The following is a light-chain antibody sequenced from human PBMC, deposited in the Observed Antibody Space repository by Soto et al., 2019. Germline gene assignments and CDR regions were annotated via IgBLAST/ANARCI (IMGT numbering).Light chain of an antibody. CDR1: HDISNY. V-gene: IGKV1-33*01. J-gene: IGKJ4*01. CDR3: QHYDSLPLT. CDR2: DAS. Sequence: IQMTQSPSSLSASVGDRVTITCQASHDISNYLNWYQQKPGKAPKLLIYDASNLEAGVPSRFSGSGSGTHFTFTISSLQPEDIATYYCQHYDSLPLTFGGGTKVDTK.